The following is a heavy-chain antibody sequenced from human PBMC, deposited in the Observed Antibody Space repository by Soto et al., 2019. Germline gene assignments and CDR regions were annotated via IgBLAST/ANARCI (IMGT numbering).Heavy chain of an antibody. Sequence: ESQGPRAYTGGSLRLSCAASGFTFSSYAMSWVRQAPVKGLEWVPAISGSGGSTYYAASVKGRFTISRDNSKNTLYLQMNSLRAEDTAVYYCARSLYYYDSSGYSHDAFDIWGQGTMF. D-gene: IGHD3-22*01. V-gene: IGHV3-23*01. J-gene: IGHJ3*02. CDR1: GFTFSSYA. CDR2: ISGSGGST. CDR3: ARSLYYYDSSGYSHDAFDI.